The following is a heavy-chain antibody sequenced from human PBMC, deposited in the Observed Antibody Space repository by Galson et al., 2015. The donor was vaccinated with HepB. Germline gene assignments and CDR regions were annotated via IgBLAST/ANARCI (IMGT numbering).Heavy chain of an antibody. CDR2: ISGSGGST. V-gene: IGHV3-23*01. CDR1: GFTFSSYA. D-gene: IGHD6-19*01. CDR3: AKDRGYSSGWYRFLSFGWDY. J-gene: IGHJ4*02. Sequence: SLRLSCAASGFTFSSYAMSWVRQAPGKGLEWVSAISGSGGSTYYADSVKGRFTISRDNSKNTLYLQMNSLRAEDTAVYYCAKDRGYSSGWYRFLSFGWDYWGQGTLVTVSS.